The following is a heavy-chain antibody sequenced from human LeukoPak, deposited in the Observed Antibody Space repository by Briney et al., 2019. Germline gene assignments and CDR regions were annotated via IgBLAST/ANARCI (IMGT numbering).Heavy chain of an antibody. V-gene: IGHV3-21*01. CDR2: ISSSSSYI. D-gene: IGHD5-18*01. J-gene: IGHJ4*02. CDR3: ARAGYSYGYDY. Sequence: GSLRLFCAASGFTFSTYSMNWVRQAPGKGLEWVSSISSSSSYIYYADSVKGRFTISRDNAKNSLYLQMNSLRAEDTAVYYCARAGYSYGYDYWGQGTLVTVSS. CDR1: GFTFSTYS.